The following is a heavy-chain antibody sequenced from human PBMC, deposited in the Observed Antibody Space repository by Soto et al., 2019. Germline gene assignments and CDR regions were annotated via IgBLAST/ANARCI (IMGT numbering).Heavy chain of an antibody. Sequence: PSETLSLTCAVYGGAFRGYYWSWIRQPPGKGLEWLGEINDSGSTNYNPSLKSRITISLDTSKKEISLRLSSVTAADTAVYYCARERWIYCSGESCYPVGSWGQGAWVTVS. CDR1: GGAFRGYY. J-gene: IGHJ5*01. CDR2: INDSGST. V-gene: IGHV4-34*01. D-gene: IGHD2-15*01. CDR3: ARERWIYCSGESCYPVGS.